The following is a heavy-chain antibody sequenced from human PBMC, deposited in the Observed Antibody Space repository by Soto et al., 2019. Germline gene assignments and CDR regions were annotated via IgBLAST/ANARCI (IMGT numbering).Heavy chain of an antibody. Sequence: EVQLLESGGGLVQPGVSLRHSCAASGFTFSNNVMNWVRQAPGKGLEWVSGINDNGGDTYYADSVKGRCTISRDNSKNTLYLQMNSLRAEDTAVYYCAKEVYGAARGAMDVWGQGTTVTVSS. D-gene: IGHD2-8*01. V-gene: IGHV3-23*01. CDR1: GFTFSNNV. CDR3: AKEVYGAARGAMDV. CDR2: INDNGGDT. J-gene: IGHJ6*02.